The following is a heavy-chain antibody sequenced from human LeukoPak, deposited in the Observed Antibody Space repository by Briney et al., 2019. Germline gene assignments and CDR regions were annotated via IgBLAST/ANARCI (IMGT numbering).Heavy chain of an antibody. CDR2: SNPNSGGT. J-gene: IGHJ5*02. CDR3: ARARLVGATNWFDP. V-gene: IGHV1-2*02. D-gene: IGHD1-26*01. Sequence: GASVKVSCKASGYTFTGYYMHWVRQAPGQGLEWMGWSNPNSGGTNYAQKFQGRVTMTRDTSISTGYMELSRLRSDDTAVYYCARARLVGATNWFDPWGQGTLVTVPS. CDR1: GYTFTGYY.